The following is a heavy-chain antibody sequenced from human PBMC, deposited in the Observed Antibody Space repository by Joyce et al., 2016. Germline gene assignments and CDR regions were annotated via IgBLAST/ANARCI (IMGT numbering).Heavy chain of an antibody. J-gene: IGHJ4*02. CDR3: AKRYDYVDY. CDR1: GFTFSNYG. D-gene: IGHD3-16*01. CDR2: IANDGNKK. Sequence: QVQLVESGGGVVQPGRSLRLSCAASGFTFSNYGRHWVRQAQGKGLEWVAVIANDGNKKYYADSVKGRFTISRDNSKNTLYLQMNSLRAEDTAVYYCAKRYDYVDYWGQGTLVTVSS. V-gene: IGHV3-30*18.